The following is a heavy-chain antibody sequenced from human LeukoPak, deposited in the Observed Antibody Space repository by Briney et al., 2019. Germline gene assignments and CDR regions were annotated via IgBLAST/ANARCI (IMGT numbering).Heavy chain of an antibody. Sequence: SETLSLMCTVSGYSISSGYQWGWIRQPPGKGLEWIGNIHRSGSTYYNPSLKSRVTISVDTSKNTFSLKVTSVTAADTAVYYCARINWTPDYWGQGTLVPVSS. D-gene: IGHD1-20*01. V-gene: IGHV4-38-2*02. J-gene: IGHJ4*02. CDR3: ARINWTPDY. CDR1: GYSISSGYQ. CDR2: IHRSGST.